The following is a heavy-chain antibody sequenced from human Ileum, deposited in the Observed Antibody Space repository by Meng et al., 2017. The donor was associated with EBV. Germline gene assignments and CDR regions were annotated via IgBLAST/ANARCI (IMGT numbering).Heavy chain of an antibody. V-gene: IGHV3-74*01. J-gene: IGHJ4*02. Sequence: GELAESGGGLVQPGGSLRLSCAASGFTFSTAWMHWLRQAPGKGLVWVSHIDTDGGTTNYAGSVKGRFTISRDNAKNTLSLQMNSLRVEDTAVYYCVRGGLGPWYWGQGTLVTVSS. D-gene: IGHD3/OR15-3a*01. CDR2: IDTDGGTT. CDR3: VRGGLGPWY. CDR1: GFTFSTAW.